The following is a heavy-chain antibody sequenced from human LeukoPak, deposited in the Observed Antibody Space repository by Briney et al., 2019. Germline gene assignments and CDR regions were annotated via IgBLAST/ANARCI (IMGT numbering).Heavy chain of an antibody. CDR2: LNSDGSSR. Sequence: GGSLRLSCVASGFSFSSHWMHWVRQAPGKGLVWVSCLNSDGSSRTYADSVRGRFTISRDNAKNTLYLEMNSLRAEVTAVYYCATGNYYAFDIWGQGTMVTVSS. CDR1: GFSFSSHW. CDR3: ATGNYYAFDI. V-gene: IGHV3-74*03. D-gene: IGHD1-7*01. J-gene: IGHJ3*02.